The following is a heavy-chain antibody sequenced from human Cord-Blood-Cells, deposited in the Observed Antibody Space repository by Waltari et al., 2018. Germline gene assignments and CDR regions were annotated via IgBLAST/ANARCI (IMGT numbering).Heavy chain of an antibody. V-gene: IGHV2-26*01. Sequence: QVTLKESGPVLVKPTETLTLTCTVSGFSLSNARMGVSWIRQPPGKALEWLAHIFSNDEKSYSTSLKSRLTISKDTSKSQVVLTMTNMDPVDTATYYCARSTIFGVVIYYYYYDMDVWGQGTTVTVSS. CDR2: IFSNDEK. D-gene: IGHD3-3*01. CDR3: ARSTIFGVVIYYYYYDMDV. J-gene: IGHJ6*02. CDR1: GFSLSNARMG.